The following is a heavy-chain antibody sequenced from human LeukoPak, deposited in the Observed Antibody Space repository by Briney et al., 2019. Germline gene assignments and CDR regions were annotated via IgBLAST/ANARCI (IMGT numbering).Heavy chain of an antibody. Sequence: ASVKVSCKASGYIFTNSGISWGRQAPGQGLEWRGWISAYNGNTNYAQKLQGRVTMTTDTSTSTAYMELRSLRSDDTAVYYCARTGYCSSTSCHDAFDIWGQGTMVTVSS. CDR3: ARTGYCSSTSCHDAFDI. J-gene: IGHJ3*02. CDR1: GYIFTNSG. CDR2: ISAYNGNT. D-gene: IGHD2-2*01. V-gene: IGHV1-18*01.